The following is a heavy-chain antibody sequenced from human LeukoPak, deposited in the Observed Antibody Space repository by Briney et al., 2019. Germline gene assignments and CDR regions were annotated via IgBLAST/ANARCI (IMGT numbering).Heavy chain of an antibody. CDR1: GFTFTNYA. D-gene: IGHD6-13*01. J-gene: IGHJ4*02. Sequence: GGSLRLSCAASGFTFTNYAMNWVRQAPGKGLEWVSAISNSGSNTYYADSVKGQFTISRDNFKNTLYLQMNSLRAEDTAVYFCAKAPYANSWYLFEYWGQGTLVTVSS. CDR3: AKAPYANSWYLFEY. V-gene: IGHV3-23*01. CDR2: ISNSGSNT.